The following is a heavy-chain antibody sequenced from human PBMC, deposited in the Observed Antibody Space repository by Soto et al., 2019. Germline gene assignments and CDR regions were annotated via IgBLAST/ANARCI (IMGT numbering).Heavy chain of an antibody. CDR1: GFTFSNAW. V-gene: IGHV3-15*01. CDR3: TTDLSSSWYLPNDFDY. D-gene: IGHD6-13*01. Sequence: GGSLRLSCAASGFTFSNAWMSWVRQAPGKGLEWVGRIKSKTDCGTTDYAAPVKGRFTISRDDSKNTLYLQMNSLKTEDTAVYYCTTDLSSSWYLPNDFDYWGQGTLVTVSS. J-gene: IGHJ4*02. CDR2: IKSKTDCGTT.